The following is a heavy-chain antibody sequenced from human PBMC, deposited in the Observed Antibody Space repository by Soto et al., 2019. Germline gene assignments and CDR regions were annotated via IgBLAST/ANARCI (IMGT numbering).Heavy chain of an antibody. CDR1: GYTFTSYD. Sequence: QGQLVQSGAEVKKPGASVKVSCKASGYTFTSYDINWVRQATGQGLEWMGWMNPNSGNTGYAQKFQGRVSMKRKTSISTDYMELSRRKSEDTAASYCARERSAAGTGWFDHWGQGPLVTVSS. CDR2: MNPNSGNT. V-gene: IGHV1-8*01. CDR3: ARERSAAGTGWFDH. D-gene: IGHD6-13*01. J-gene: IGHJ5*02.